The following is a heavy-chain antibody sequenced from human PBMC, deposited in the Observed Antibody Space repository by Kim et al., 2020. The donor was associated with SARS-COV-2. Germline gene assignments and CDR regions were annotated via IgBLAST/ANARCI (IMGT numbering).Heavy chain of an antibody. CDR2: IYYSGST. V-gene: IGHV4-31*03. D-gene: IGHD3-22*01. J-gene: IGHJ4*02. CDR1: GGSISSGGYC. Sequence: SETLSLTCTVSGGSISSGGYCWSWIRQHPGKGLEWIGYIYYSGSTYYNPSLKSRVTISVDTSKNQFSLTLSSVTAADTAVYYCARGQGLITMIVVVVGAFDYWGQGTLVTVSS. CDR3: ARGQGLITMIVVVVGAFDY.